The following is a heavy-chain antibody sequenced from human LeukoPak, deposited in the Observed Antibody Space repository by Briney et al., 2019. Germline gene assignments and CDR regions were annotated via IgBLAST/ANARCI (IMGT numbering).Heavy chain of an antibody. V-gene: IGHV3-11*01. CDR3: AGEKGVLGQLLFRLVVPSGMDV. CDR2: ISSSGSTI. J-gene: IGHJ6*02. Sequence: AGGSLRLSCAASGFTFSDYYMSWIRQAPGKGLEGVSYISSSGSTIYYADPVKGRFTISRDNAKNSLYLQMNSLRAEDTAVYYCAGEKGVLGQLLFRLVVPSGMDVWGQGTTVTVSS. CDR1: GFTFSDYY. D-gene: IGHD2-2*01.